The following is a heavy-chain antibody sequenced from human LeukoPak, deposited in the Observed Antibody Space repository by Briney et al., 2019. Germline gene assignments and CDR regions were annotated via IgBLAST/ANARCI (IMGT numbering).Heavy chain of an antibody. J-gene: IGHJ4*02. CDR1: GGSFSVYY. V-gene: IGHV4-34*01. CDR2: INHSGST. CDR3: ARGGGSALYEFGSGYSFDY. Sequence: SETQSLTCAVYGGSFSVYYWSWIRHPPGKGREWIGEINHSGSTNYNQSLNSRVTISVDTSNNQFSLKLSSVTAAGTAVYYCARGGGSALYEFGSGYSFDYWGRGTLVTVSS. D-gene: IGHD3-3*01.